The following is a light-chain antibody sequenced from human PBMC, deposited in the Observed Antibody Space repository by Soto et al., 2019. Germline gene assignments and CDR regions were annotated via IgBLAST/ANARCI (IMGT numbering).Light chain of an antibody. CDR2: EVS. J-gene: IGLJ1*01. CDR1: RSDVRGYNY. Sequence: QSALTQPASVSGSPGQSITISCTGTRSDVRGYNYVSWYQQHPGKAPKLMIYEVSNRPSGVSNRFSGSKSGNTASLTISGLQAEDEADYYCSSYTSSNTLYVFGTGTKLTVL. CDR3: SSYTSSNTLYV. V-gene: IGLV2-14*01.